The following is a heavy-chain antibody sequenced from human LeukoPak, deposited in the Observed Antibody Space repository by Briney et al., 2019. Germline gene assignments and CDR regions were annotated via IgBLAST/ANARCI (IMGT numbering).Heavy chain of an antibody. CDR2: IYYSGST. CDR3: ARDSIAAAGGDAFDI. CDR1: GGSISSYY. J-gene: IGHJ3*02. Sequence: SETLSLTCTVSGGSISSYYWSWVRQPPGEGLEWIGYIYYSGSTNYNPSLKSRVTISVDTSKNQFSLKLSSVTAADTAVYYCARDSIAAAGGDAFDIWGQGTMVTVSS. D-gene: IGHD6-13*01. V-gene: IGHV4-59*01.